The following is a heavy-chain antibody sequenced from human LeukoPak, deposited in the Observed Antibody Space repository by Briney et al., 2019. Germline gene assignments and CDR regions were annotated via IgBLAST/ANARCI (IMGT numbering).Heavy chain of an antibody. CDR2: ISVYNGNT. J-gene: IGHJ4*02. CDR3: ARDQVAVAGDFDY. D-gene: IGHD6-19*01. V-gene: IGHV1-18*04. CDR1: GYTFTSYS. Sequence: ASVKVSCKASGYTFTSYSISWVRRAPGQGLEWMGWISVYNGNTKYAQKFQGRVTTTTDTSTSTAYMELRSLRSDDTAVYYCARDQVAVAGDFDYWGQGTLVTVSS.